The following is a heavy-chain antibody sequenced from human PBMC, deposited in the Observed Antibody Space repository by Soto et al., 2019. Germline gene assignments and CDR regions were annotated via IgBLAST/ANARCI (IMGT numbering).Heavy chain of an antibody. CDR2: IWYDGSNK. Sequence: QVQLVESGGGVVQPGRSLRLSCAASGFSFSNFDMHWVRHAPGKGLEWMTNIWYDGSNKYYADSVKGRFTISRDNSKNNLSLHMNPLRAEDTAGYYCARAPRSAGYHCDYWGQGTLVTGSP. V-gene: IGHV3-33*01. CDR1: GFSFSNFD. CDR3: ARAPRSAGYHCDY. D-gene: IGHD6-13*01. J-gene: IGHJ4*02.